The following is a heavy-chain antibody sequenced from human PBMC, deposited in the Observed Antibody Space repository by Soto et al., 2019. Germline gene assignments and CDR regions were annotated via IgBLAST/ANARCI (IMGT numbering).Heavy chain of an antibody. Sequence: EVQLVETGGGLMQPGGSLRLSCAASGFTVSSNYMSWVRQAPGKGLEWVSVIYSGGSTYYAYSVRGRFTSSRDNSKNTLSLQMNNLRAEDTAMYYCAREDNRTSWAFDCWGQGTLVTVSS. J-gene: IGHJ4*02. CDR3: AREDNRTSWAFDC. CDR1: GFTVSSNY. V-gene: IGHV3-53*02. D-gene: IGHD2-2*01. CDR2: IYSGGST.